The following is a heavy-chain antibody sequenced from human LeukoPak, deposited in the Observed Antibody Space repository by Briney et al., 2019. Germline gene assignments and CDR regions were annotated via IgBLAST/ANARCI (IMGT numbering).Heavy chain of an antibody. J-gene: IGHJ5*02. D-gene: IGHD3-22*01. Sequence: PGRSLRLSCAASGFTFSSYAMHWVRQAPGKGLEWVAVISYDGSNKYYADSVKGRFTISRDNSKNTLYLQMNSLRAEDTAVYYCARAAPYYYDSSGYDPWGQGTLVTVSS. V-gene: IGHV3-30*01. CDR2: ISYDGSNK. CDR3: ARAAPYYYDSSGYDP. CDR1: GFTFSSYA.